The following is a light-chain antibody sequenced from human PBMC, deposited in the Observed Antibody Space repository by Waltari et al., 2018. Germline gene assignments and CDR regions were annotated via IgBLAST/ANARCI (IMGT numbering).Light chain of an antibody. J-gene: IGKJ2*01. CDR1: QSISSW. Sequence: DIQMTQSPSTLSASVGDRVTITCRASQSISSWMAWYQQKPGKAPKLLIYKASSLESGVPSRFSGSGSGTEFTLTISSLQPDDFATYYCQQYNSYPYTFGQGTKLEIK. CDR2: KAS. CDR3: QQYNSYPYT. V-gene: IGKV1-5*03.